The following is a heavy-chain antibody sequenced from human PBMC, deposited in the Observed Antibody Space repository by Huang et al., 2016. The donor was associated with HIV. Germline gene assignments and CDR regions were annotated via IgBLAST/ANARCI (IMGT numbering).Heavy chain of an antibody. CDR3: IILDGDY. CDR2: SRNKANNYAT. V-gene: IGHV3-73*01. D-gene: IGHD3-3*02. J-gene: IGHJ4*02. CDR1: GSNFNT. Sequence: EVQLVESGGGSVQPGGSLILSCAASGSNFNTMNWVRQASGKGLDWVGRSRNKANNYATAYAASVRGRFTISRDDSRSTAYLQMTSLRIEDTALYYCIILDGDYWGLGILVTVSS.